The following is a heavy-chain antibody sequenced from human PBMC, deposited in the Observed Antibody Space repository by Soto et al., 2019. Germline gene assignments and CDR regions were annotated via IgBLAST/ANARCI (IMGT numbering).Heavy chain of an antibody. CDR3: ARSDDSTSYPLDL. Sequence: ASVKVSCKASGYTFTNYYMHWVRQAPGQGLEWMGWMNPRSGGTKYAQAFQDRVTMTRDASISTAYMEVTSLRYGDTAVYFCARSDDSTSYPLDLWGPGTLITVSS. J-gene: IGHJ5*02. CDR2: MNPRSGGT. V-gene: IGHV1-2*02. CDR1: GYTFTNYY. D-gene: IGHD4-4*01.